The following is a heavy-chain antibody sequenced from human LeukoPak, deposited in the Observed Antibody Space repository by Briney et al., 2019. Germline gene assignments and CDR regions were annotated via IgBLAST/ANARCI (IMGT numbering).Heavy chain of an antibody. D-gene: IGHD6-19*01. V-gene: IGHV3-49*04. CDR1: GFSFRDYA. CDR3: TRDDSVGWGDY. J-gene: IGHJ4*02. Sequence: PGGSLRLSCTGSGFSFRDYAISWVRQAPGQGLEWVGLIRKKVYGGTTEYAASVKGRFTISRDDSKSIAYLQMNSLTTEDTGVYYCTRDDSVGWGDYWGQGTLVTVSS. CDR2: IRKKVYGGTT.